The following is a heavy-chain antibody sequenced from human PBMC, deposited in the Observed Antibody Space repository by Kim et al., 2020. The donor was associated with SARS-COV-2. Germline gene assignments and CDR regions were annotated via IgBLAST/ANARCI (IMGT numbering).Heavy chain of an antibody. D-gene: IGHD6-19*01. J-gene: IGHJ4*02. CDR3: ARRGYSSAPLDY. Sequence: YYNPSLKSRVTISVDTSKNQVSPKRSSVTAADTAVYYCARRGYSSAPLDYWGQGTLVTVSS. V-gene: IGHV4-39*01.